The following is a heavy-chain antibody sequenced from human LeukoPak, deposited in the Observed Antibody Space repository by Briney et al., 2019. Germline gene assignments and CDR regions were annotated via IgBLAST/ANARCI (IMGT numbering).Heavy chain of an antibody. CDR2: ISYDGSSK. D-gene: IGHD5-18*01. CDR1: GFTFSSYG. V-gene: IGHV3-30*18. Sequence: PGRSLRLSCAASGFTFSSYGMHWVRQAPGKGLEWVAVISYDGSSKYYADSVKGRFTISRDNPKNTLYLQMNSLRTEDTAVYYCAKGWPVETAMAQFDYWGQGSLVTVSS. J-gene: IGHJ4*02. CDR3: AKGWPVETAMAQFDY.